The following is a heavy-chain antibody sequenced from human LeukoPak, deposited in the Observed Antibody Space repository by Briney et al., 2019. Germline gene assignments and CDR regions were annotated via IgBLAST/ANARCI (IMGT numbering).Heavy chain of an antibody. Sequence: SETLSLTCTVSGGSISSSSYYWGWIRQPPGKGLEWIGSIYYSGSTYYNPSLKSRVTISVDTSKNQFSLKLSSVTAADTAVYYCARLLACSSTSCYYNWFDPWGQGTLVTVSS. V-gene: IGHV4-39*01. CDR1: GGSISSSSYY. CDR2: IYYSGST. J-gene: IGHJ5*02. D-gene: IGHD2-2*01. CDR3: ARLLACSSTSCYYNWFDP.